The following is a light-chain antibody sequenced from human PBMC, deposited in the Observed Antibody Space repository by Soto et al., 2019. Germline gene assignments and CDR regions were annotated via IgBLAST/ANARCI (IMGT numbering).Light chain of an antibody. CDR3: QQRDNWPLT. J-gene: IGKJ4*01. CDR2: GAI. CDR1: QTVNSNY. Sequence: EIVLTQSPGTLSLSPGETATLSCTASQTVNSNYLAWYQQKPGQAPRLLVYGAISGATGIPDRFSGGGSGADFTLNISRLEPEDFAVYYCQQRDNWPLTFGGGTKVEIK. V-gene: IGKV3D-20*02.